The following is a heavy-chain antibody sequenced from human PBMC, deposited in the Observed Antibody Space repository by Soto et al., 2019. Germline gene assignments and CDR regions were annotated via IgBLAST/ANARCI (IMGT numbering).Heavy chain of an antibody. V-gene: IGHV4-34*01. CDR3: ARGLRHLGGY. CDR1: GGSFSGYY. J-gene: IGHJ4*02. CDR2: INHSGST. Sequence: QVQLQQWGAGLLKPSETLSLTCAVYGGSFSGYYWSWIRQPPGKGLEWIGEINHSGSTNYNPSLKSRVTISVDTSKNQFSLKLSSVTAADTAVYYCARGLRHLGGYWGQGTLVTVSS. D-gene: IGHD3-10*01.